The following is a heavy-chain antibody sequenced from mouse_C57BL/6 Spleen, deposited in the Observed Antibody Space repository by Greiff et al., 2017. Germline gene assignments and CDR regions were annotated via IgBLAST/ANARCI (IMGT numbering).Heavy chain of an antibody. J-gene: IGHJ4*01. V-gene: IGHV5-4*01. CDR3: ARDGGYYAMDY. Sequence: EVQGVESGGGLVKPGGSLKLSCAASGFTFSSYAMSWVRQTPEKRLEWVATISDGGSYTYYPDNVKGRFTISRDNAKNNLYLQMSHQKSEDTAMYYCARDGGYYAMDYWGQGTSVTVSS. CDR1: GFTFSSYA. CDR2: ISDGGSYT.